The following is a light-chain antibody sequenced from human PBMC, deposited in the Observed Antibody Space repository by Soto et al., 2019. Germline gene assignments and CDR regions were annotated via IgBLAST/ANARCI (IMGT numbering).Light chain of an antibody. CDR1: QTVSNNY. Sequence: EIVLTQSPGTLSLSPGERAPLSCSSSQTVSNNYLAWYQQKPGQAPRLLIYGASSGATGIPDRFSGSGSGTDFSLTISSLEPEDVAVYYCQQRSQWPPMTFGQGTRLEIK. V-gene: IGKV3D-20*02. J-gene: IGKJ5*01. CDR2: GAS. CDR3: QQRSQWPPMT.